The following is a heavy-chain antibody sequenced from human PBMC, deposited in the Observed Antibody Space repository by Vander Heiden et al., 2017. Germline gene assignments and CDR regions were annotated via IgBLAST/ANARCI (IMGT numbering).Heavy chain of an antibody. Sequence: EVQLFQSGAGLVQPGSSLVLSCAAAASTFRGEAMRVGREAAEKGVEWVSTSSPAGGRTYYEDSVRGRLTVTRDNSKNTLSLQKISLLDEDTAIYYCANTPIGLVDDDKGEDYWGQGTLVIVSS. V-gene: IGHV3-23*01. CDR3: ANTPIGLVDDDKGEDY. CDR2: SSPAGGRT. J-gene: IGHJ4*02. D-gene: IGHD3-16*01. CDR1: ASTFRGEA.